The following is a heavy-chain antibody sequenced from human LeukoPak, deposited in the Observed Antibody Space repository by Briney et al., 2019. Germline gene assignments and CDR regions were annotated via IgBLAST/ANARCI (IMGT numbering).Heavy chain of an antibody. CDR2: IHASGST. CDR1: GDSISNYY. CDR3: ARYPFRSSYDF. V-gene: IGHV4-4*07. J-gene: IGHJ4*02. Sequence: PSETLSLTCTVSGDSISNYYWSWIRQPAGKGLEWIGRIHASGSTSYSSSLKSRVTMSIDTSKNQFSLEVTSVTAADTAVYYCARYPFRSSYDFWGQGTLVTVSS. D-gene: IGHD6-19*01.